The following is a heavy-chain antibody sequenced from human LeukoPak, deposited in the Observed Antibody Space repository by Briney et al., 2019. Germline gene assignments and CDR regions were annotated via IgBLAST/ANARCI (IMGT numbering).Heavy chain of an antibody. CDR2: IYTSGST. CDR3: AREVAPLRYCSSTSCYREGDAFDI. D-gene: IGHD2-2*02. V-gene: IGHV4-61*02. CDR1: GGSISSGSYY. J-gene: IGHJ3*02. Sequence: SETLSLTCTVSGGSISSGSYYWSWIRQPAGKGLEWIGRIYTSGSTNYNPSLKSRVTISVDTSKNQFSLKLSSVTAADTAVYYCAREVAPLRYCSSTSCYREGDAFDIWGQGTMVTVSS.